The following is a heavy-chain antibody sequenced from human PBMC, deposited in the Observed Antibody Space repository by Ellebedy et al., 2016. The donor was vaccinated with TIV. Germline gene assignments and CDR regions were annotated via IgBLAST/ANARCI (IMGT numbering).Heavy chain of an antibody. CDR2: IWFEGSNR. J-gene: IGHJ4*02. Sequence: GGSLRLSXEATGFDFSQYDMFWVRQAPGKGLEWVAVIWFEGSNRFYGDFVKGRFTISRDNANNSLYLQMDGLRPEDTAVYYCARGIYVNNWYYYDYWGQGILVTVSS. CDR1: GFDFSQYD. D-gene: IGHD5-24*01. V-gene: IGHV3-33*07. CDR3: ARGIYVNNWYYYDY.